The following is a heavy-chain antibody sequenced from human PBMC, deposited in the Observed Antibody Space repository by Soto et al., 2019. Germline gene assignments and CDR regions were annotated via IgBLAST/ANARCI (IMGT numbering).Heavy chain of an antibody. J-gene: IGHJ4*02. V-gene: IGHV3-23*01. CDR2: VSGSGSTT. CDR3: AKGYCSNGVCYTDY. CDR1: GFTFSSYA. Sequence: GGSLRLSCAASGFTFSSYAMSWVRQAPGKGLEWVSVVSGSGSTTYYVDSVKGRFTISRDNSKNTLYLQMNSLRAEDTAVYYCAKGYCSNGVCYTDYWGQGTPVTVSS. D-gene: IGHD2-8*01.